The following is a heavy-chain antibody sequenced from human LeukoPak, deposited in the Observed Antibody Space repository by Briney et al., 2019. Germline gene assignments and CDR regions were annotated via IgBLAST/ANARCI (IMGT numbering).Heavy chain of an antibody. D-gene: IGHD3-10*01. CDR2: ISGSGDNT. CDR3: TGNYYGSGSYADFDY. Sequence: GGSLRLSCAASGFTFSSYAMNWVRQAPGKGLEWVSGISGSGDNTDYADSVKGRFTISRDNSKNTAYLQMDSLKTEDTAVYYCTGNYYGSGSYADFDYWGQGTLVTVSS. CDR1: GFTFSSYA. V-gene: IGHV3-23*01. J-gene: IGHJ4*02.